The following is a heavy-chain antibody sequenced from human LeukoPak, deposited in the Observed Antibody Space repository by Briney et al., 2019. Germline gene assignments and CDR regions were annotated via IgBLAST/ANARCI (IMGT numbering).Heavy chain of an antibody. Sequence: HPGGSLRLSCAASGFTFSSYWMHWVRQAPGKGLVWVSRINSDGRSTSYADSVKGRFTVSRDNPKNIVYLQMNSLRAEDTAVYYCARYCSTTSCESPDAFDIWGHGTMVTVSS. D-gene: IGHD2-2*01. V-gene: IGHV3-74*01. CDR3: ARYCSTTSCESPDAFDI. CDR2: INSDGRST. CDR1: GFTFSSYW. J-gene: IGHJ3*02.